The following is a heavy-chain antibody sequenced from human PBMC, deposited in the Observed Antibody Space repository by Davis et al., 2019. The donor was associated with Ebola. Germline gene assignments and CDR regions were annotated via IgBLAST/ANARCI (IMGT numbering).Heavy chain of an antibody. CDR3: ARDTYYDFWSGYSEYDAFDI. CDR2: ISWNSGSI. V-gene: IGHV3-9*01. D-gene: IGHD3-3*01. J-gene: IGHJ3*02. CDR1: GFTFSSYA. Sequence: SLKISCAASGFTFSSYAMHWVRQAPGKGLEWVSGISWNSGSIGYADSVKGRFTISRDNAKNSLYLQMNSLRAEDTAVYYCARDTYYDFWSGYSEYDAFDIWGQGTMVTVSS.